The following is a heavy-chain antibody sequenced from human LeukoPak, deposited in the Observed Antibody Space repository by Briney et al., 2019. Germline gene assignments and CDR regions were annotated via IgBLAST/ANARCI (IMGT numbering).Heavy chain of an antibody. CDR3: ARVDDFTYDF. Sequence: GGSLRLSCVASGFTFGSYAMHWVRQAPGKGLEYVSAITNDGGTTPYANSVKGRFTISRDNSKNTLFLQMGSLRPEDMAVYYCARVDDFTYDFWGQGTLVTVSS. CDR1: GFTFGSYA. D-gene: IGHD2-2*03. V-gene: IGHV3-64*01. J-gene: IGHJ4*02. CDR2: ITNDGGTT.